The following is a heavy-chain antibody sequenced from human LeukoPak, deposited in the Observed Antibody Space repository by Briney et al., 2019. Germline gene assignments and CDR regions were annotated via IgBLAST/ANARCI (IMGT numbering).Heavy chain of an antibody. CDR1: GFTFSSYG. Sequence: PGGSLRLSCAASGFTFSSYGMSWVRQAPGKGLEWVSDISGSGGRTYYVDSVKGRFTISRDNGKNMLYLQMNSLRAEDTAVYYCARDLRGYGDSWGQGTLVTVSS. CDR3: ARDLRGYGDS. CDR2: ISGSGGRT. V-gene: IGHV3-23*01. J-gene: IGHJ4*02. D-gene: IGHD5-18*01.